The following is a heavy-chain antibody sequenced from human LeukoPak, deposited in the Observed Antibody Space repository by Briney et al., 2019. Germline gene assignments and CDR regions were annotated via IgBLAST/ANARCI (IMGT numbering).Heavy chain of an antibody. V-gene: IGHV3-23*01. CDR1: GFTFSSYG. D-gene: IGHD3-10*01. CDR2: ISGSRGST. CDR3: ARSTGGITMVRGADYYYYYMDV. J-gene: IGHJ6*03. Sequence: GGSLRLSCAASGFTFSSYGMSWVRQAPGTGLEWVSAISGSRGSTYYADSVKGRLTISRDNSKNTLYLQMNSLRAEDTAVYYCARSTGGITMVRGADYYYYYMDVWGKGTTVTVSS.